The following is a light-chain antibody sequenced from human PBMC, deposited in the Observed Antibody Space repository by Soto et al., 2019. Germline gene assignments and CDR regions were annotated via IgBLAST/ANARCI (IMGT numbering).Light chain of an antibody. CDR2: GAS. J-gene: IGKJ1*01. CDR3: QQYNNWPPGT. V-gene: IGKV3D-15*01. Sequence: EVVLAQSPGTLSLSPGESATLSCRASQSVSSSFLAWYQQKAGQAPRLLIYGASRRATGIPARFSGSGSGAEFTLTISSLQSEDFAVYYCQQYNNWPPGTFGQGTKVDIK. CDR1: QSVSSS.